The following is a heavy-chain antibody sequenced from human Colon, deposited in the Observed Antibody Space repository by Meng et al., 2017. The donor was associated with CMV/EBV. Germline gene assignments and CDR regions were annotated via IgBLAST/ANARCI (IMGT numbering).Heavy chain of an antibody. CDR2: IRSDGSAT. J-gene: IGHJ4*02. Sequence: QVQVTQSGLGVKEPGASVKVSCKTSGYTFSDYYLHWVRQAPGQGLEWMGWIRSDGSATNYAQKFRGRVTMTRDASVSTAYMELSGLTSDATAVYFCVRSSGWSLFDYWGPGALVTVSS. V-gene: IGHV1-2*02. CDR3: VRSSGWSLFDY. D-gene: IGHD6-19*01. CDR1: GYTFSDYY.